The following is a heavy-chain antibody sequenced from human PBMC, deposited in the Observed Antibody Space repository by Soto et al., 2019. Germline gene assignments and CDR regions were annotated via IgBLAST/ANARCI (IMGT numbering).Heavy chain of an antibody. CDR2: INHTGGT. V-gene: IGHV4-34*01. CDR1: GGSVNGYY. Sequence: ASETLSLTCAVYGGSVNGYYWNWIRQPPGKGLEWIGEINHTGGTHYNPSLKSRVTMSVDTSKNQFSRRLSSVTAADTAIYYCATRITVFGLLIPPFDPWGQGTQVTVSS. D-gene: IGHD3-3*01. CDR3: ATRITVFGLLIPPFDP. J-gene: IGHJ5*02.